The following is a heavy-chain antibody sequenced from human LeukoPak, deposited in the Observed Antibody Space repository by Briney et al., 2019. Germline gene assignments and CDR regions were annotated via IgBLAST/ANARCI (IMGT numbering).Heavy chain of an antibody. D-gene: IGHD3-10*01. J-gene: IGHJ4*02. CDR2: IIPILGIA. Sequence: SVKVSCKASGGTFSSYAISWVRQAPGQGLEWMARIIPILGIANYAQKFQGRVTITADKSTSTAYMELSSLRSEDTAVYYCARSYYGSGSYPYYFDYWGQGTLVTVSS. V-gene: IGHV1-69*04. CDR1: GGTFSSYA. CDR3: ARSYYGSGSYPYYFDY.